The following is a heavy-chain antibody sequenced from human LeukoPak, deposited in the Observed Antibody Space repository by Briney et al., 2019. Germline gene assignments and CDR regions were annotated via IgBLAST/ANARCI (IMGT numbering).Heavy chain of an antibody. CDR3: ARGSDAFDI. CDR2: ISAYNGNT. Sequence: GASVKVSCKASGYTFTSYGISWVRQAPGQGLEWMGWISAYNGNTNYAQKFQGRVTITADKSTSTAYMELSSLRSEDTAVYYCARGSDAFDIWGQGTMVTVSS. J-gene: IGHJ3*02. CDR1: GYTFTSYG. V-gene: IGHV1-18*01.